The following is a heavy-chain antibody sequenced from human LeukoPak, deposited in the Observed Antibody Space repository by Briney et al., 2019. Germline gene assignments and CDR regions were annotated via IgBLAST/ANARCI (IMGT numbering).Heavy chain of an antibody. V-gene: IGHV3-48*04. J-gene: IGHJ3*02. Sequence: PAGGSLRLSCAASGFTFSSYSMNWVRQAPGKGLEWVSYISSSSSTIYYADSVKGRFTISRDNAENSLLLQMNSLRVEDTALYFCARNGVPGGFDIWGRGTMVTVSS. CDR1: GFTFSSYS. CDR2: ISSSSSTI. CDR3: ARNGVPGGFDI.